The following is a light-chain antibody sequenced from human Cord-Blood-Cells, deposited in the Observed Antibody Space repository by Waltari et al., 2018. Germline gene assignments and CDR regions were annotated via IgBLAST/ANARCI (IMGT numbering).Light chain of an antibody. J-gene: IGLJ3*02. Sequence: QSVLTQPPSVSGAPGKRVTISCTGSSSNIGAGYDVHWYQQLPGTAPKLLSYGNSNRPSGGPDRFSGSKSGTSASLAITGLQAEDEADYCCQSYDSSLSGSVFGGGTKLTVL. CDR3: QSYDSSLSGSV. CDR2: GNS. CDR1: SSNIGAGYD. V-gene: IGLV1-40*01.